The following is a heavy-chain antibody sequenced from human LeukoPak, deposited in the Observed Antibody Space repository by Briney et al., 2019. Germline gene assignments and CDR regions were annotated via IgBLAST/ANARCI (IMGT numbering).Heavy chain of an antibody. CDR2: INAGNGNT. D-gene: IGHD6-13*01. CDR3: VTGYSSSWYNY. CDR1: GYTFTSYA. J-gene: IGHJ4*02. Sequence: ASVKVSCKASGYTFTSYAMHWVRQAPGQRLEWMGWINAGNGNTKYSQKFQGRVTITRDTSASTAYMELSSLRSEDTAVYYRVTGYSSSWYNYWGQGTLDTVSS. V-gene: IGHV1-3*01.